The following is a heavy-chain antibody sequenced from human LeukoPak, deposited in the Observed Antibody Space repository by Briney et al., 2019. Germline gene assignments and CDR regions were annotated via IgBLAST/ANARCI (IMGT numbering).Heavy chain of an antibody. D-gene: IGHD1-26*01. Sequence: ASVKVSCKASGGTFSSYAISWVRQAPGQGLEWMGGIIPIFGTANYAQKFQGRVTITADESTGTAYMELSSLRSEDTAVYYCARVGYSGSAYYHYMDVWGKGTTVTVSS. J-gene: IGHJ6*03. CDR2: IIPIFGTA. CDR1: GGTFSSYA. CDR3: ARVGYSGSAYYHYMDV. V-gene: IGHV1-69*13.